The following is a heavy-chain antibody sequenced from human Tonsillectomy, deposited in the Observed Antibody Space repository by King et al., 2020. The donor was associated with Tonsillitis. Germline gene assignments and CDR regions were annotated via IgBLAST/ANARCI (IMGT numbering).Heavy chain of an antibody. V-gene: IGHV1-18*01. CDR1: GYTFTSYG. D-gene: IGHD3-10*01. CDR3: ARLGIWFGELLFSKLDY. J-gene: IGHJ4*02. CDR2: ISAYNGNT. Sequence: VQLVESGAEVKKPGASVKVSCKASGYTFTSYGISWVRQAPGQGLEWMGWISAYNGNTNYAQKLQGRVTMTKDTSTSTAYMELRSLRSDDTAVYYCARLGIWFGELLFSKLDYWGQGTLVTVSS.